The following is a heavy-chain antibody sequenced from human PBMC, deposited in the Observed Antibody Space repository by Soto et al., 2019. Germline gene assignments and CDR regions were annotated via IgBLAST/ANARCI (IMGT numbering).Heavy chain of an antibody. CDR3: ARDPLPPDY. V-gene: IGHV1-18*01. J-gene: IGHJ4*02. CDR2: ISAYNGNT. Sequence: QVQLVQSGAEVKKPVASVKVSCKASGYTFASYAISWMRQAPGQGLEWMGWISAYNGNTNYAQKLQGRVTMTTDTSTSTAYMELTSMRSGDTAVYYCARDPLPPDYWGQGTLVTVSS. D-gene: IGHD2-2*01. CDR1: GYTFASYA.